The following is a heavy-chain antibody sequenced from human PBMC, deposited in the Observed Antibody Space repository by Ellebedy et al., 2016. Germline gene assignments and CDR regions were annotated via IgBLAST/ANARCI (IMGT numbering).Heavy chain of an antibody. Sequence: GGSLRLSCAASGFTFSNYGIHWVRQAPGKGLEWVAIIWYDGSKKYYADSVKGRFTISRDNSKNTLYLQMSSLRAEDTAVYYCARLPSSGRFWYFDFWGRGTVVTVSS. J-gene: IGHJ2*01. CDR2: IWYDGSKK. V-gene: IGHV3-33*01. CDR1: GFTFSNYG. CDR3: ARLPSSGRFWYFDF. D-gene: IGHD1-26*01.